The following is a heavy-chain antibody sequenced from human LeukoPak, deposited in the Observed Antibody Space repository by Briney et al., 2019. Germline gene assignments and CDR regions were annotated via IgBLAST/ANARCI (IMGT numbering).Heavy chain of an antibody. Sequence: SETLSLTCTVSGTSTTTYFWSWIRQPAGKGLEWIGRFYSSGSTSYNPSLKSRLTMSVDTSKNEFSLKLRSVTAADTAVYYCVRDRVDSSGYYYYYGLDVWGQGTTVTVSS. CDR1: GTSTTTYF. CDR3: VRDRVDSSGYYYYYGLDV. J-gene: IGHJ6*02. D-gene: IGHD3-22*01. V-gene: IGHV4-4*07. CDR2: FYSSGST.